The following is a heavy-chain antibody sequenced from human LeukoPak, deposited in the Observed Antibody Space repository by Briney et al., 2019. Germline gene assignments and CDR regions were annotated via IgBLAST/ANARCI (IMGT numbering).Heavy chain of an antibody. Sequence: PGGSLRLSCAASGFTFSSYSMNWVRQAPGKGLEWVSPISSSSRYRYYADSVKGRFPISRDNTKNSLYLQMNSLRAEDTAVYYCARVAAAFYYYYYMDVWGKGTTVTVSS. CDR3: ARVAAAFYYYYYMDV. CDR2: ISSSSRYR. CDR1: GFTFSSYS. V-gene: IGHV3-21*01. D-gene: IGHD6-13*01. J-gene: IGHJ6*03.